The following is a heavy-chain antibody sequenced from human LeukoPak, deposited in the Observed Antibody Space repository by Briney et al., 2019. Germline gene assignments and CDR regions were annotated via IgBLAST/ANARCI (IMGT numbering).Heavy chain of an antibody. CDR2: IKQDGSEK. V-gene: IGHV3-7*01. D-gene: IGHD5-18*01. J-gene: IGHJ6*02. CDR1: GFTFISYW. Sequence: GSLHLSCAVSGFTFISYWMTGVRQAPGKGLEWVAHIKQDGSEKYYGDSVKGRLTISRDNAKSSLYLQLKSLRDEDTAVYYCARVGGYNYAQEGYYYFGMDVWGQGTTVTVSS. CDR3: ARVGGYNYAQEGYYYFGMDV.